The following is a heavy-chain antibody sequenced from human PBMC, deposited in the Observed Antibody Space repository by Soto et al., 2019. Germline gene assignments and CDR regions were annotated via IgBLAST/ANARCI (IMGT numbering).Heavy chain of an antibody. Sequence: SETLSLTCAVSGASISSYFWTWIRQPAGKGLDWIGRISTSGTTNYNPSLKSRVTMSVDTSKNHFSLNLSSVTAADTAVYYCAREAGPDRWFDPWGQGTLVTVSS. J-gene: IGHJ5*02. CDR2: ISTSGTT. D-gene: IGHD6-19*01. CDR3: AREAGPDRWFDP. V-gene: IGHV4-4*07. CDR1: GASISSYF.